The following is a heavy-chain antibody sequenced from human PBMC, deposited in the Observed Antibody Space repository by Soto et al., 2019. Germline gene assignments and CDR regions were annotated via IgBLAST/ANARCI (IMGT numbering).Heavy chain of an antibody. Sequence: QVQLVQSGAEVKKPGPSVKVSCKASGGTFSSYTISWVRQAPGQGLEWMGRIIPILGIANYAQKFQGRVTITADKSTSTAYMELSSLRSEHKAVYYCVRYRMVRGVIITSYYYYYNMHACGKGTTVTVSS. J-gene: IGHJ6*03. CDR2: IIPILGIA. D-gene: IGHD3-10*01. V-gene: IGHV1-69*02. CDR3: VRYRMVRGVIITSYYYYYNMHA. CDR1: GGTFSSYT.